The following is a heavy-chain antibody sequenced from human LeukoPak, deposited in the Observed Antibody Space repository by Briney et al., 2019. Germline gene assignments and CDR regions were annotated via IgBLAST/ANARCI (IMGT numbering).Heavy chain of an antibody. V-gene: IGHV6-1*01. J-gene: IGHJ4*02. CDR2: TYYRSKWYN. Sequence: SQTLSLTCAISGDSVSSTTAAWNWIRQSPPGGLEWLGRTYYRSKWYNDYAVSMKSRIIINPDTSKNQFSLQLNSVTPDDTAVYYCARDVWGYDYWGQGTLVTVSS. CDR1: GDSVSSTTAA. D-gene: IGHD7-27*01. CDR3: ARDVWGYDY.